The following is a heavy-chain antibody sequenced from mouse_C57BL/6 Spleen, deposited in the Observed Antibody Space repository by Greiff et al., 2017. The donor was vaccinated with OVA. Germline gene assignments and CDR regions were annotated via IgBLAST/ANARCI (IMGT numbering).Heavy chain of an antibody. CDR1: GYTFTDYE. CDR2: IDPETGGT. CDR3: TRRDGSRHWYFDV. D-gene: IGHD1-1*01. V-gene: IGHV1-15*01. J-gene: IGHJ1*03. Sequence: QVQLQQSGAELVRPGASVTLSCKASGYTFTDYEMHWVKQTPVHGLEWIGAIDPETGGTAYNQKFKGTAILTADKSSSTAYMELRSLTSEDSAVYYCTRRDGSRHWYFDVWGTGTTVTVSS.